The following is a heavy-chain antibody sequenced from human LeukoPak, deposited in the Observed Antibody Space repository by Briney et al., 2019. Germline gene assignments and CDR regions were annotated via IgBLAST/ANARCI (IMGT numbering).Heavy chain of an antibody. CDR1: GGSISSYY. CDR2: IYYSGST. V-gene: IGHV4-59*06. CDR3: ARAYYGGNAPFFDY. Sequence: SETLSLTCTVSGGSISSYYWSWVRQPPGKGLEWIGYIYYSGSTYYNPSLKSRVTISVDTSKNQFSLKLSSVTAADTAVYYCARAYYGGNAPFFDYWGQGTLVTVSS. D-gene: IGHD4-23*01. J-gene: IGHJ4*02.